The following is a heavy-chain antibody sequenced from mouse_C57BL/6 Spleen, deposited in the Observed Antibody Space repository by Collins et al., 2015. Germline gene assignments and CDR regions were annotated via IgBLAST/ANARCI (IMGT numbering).Heavy chain of an antibody. Sequence: QVQLQQSGAELMKPGASVKLSCKATGYTFTAYWIEWVKQRPGHGLEWIGEILPGSCRINYNEKFKGKATFTADTSSNTAYMQLSSLTTEDSAIYYCWLYGSSYLGYFDVWGTGTTVTVSS. CDR3: WLYGSSYLGYFDV. D-gene: IGHD1-1*01. V-gene: IGHV1-9*01. CDR2: ILPGSCRI. CDR1: GYTFTAYW. J-gene: IGHJ1*03.